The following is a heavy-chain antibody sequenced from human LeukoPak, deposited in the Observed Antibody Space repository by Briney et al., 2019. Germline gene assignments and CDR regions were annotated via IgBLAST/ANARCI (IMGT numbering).Heavy chain of an antibody. J-gene: IGHJ4*02. CDR1: GYTFTSYG. D-gene: IGHD1-1*01. CDR3: ARDLVWYNWNEYYFDY. V-gene: IGHV1-18*01. CDR2: VNTYNDNT. Sequence: ASVKVSCKASGYTFTSYGISWVRQAPGQGLEWLGWVNTYNDNTNYAQTLQGRVTMTADTSTSTAYMELRSLRSEDTAVYYCARDLVWYNWNEYYFDYWGQGTLVTVSS.